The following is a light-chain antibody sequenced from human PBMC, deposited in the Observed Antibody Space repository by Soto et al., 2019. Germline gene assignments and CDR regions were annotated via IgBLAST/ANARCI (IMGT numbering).Light chain of an antibody. V-gene: IGLV2-8*01. CDR3: SSSAGINKCV. J-gene: IGLJ1*01. CDR1: SSDVGSYNQ. CDR2: EVS. Sequence: QSALTQPPSASGSPGQSVTISCTGTSSDVGSYNQVSWYQQHPGKAPTLMIYEVSKRPPGVPDRFSGSKSGNTASLTVSGLQDEDEADYYCSSSAGINKCVFGTGTKLTVL.